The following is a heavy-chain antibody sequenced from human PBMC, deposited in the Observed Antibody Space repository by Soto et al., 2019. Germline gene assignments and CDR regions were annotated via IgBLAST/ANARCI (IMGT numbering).Heavy chain of an antibody. CDR2: IYYSGST. CDR3: ARRMAGHYFDY. Sequence: SETLSLTCTVSGGSISSYYWSWIRQPPGKGLEWIGYIYYSGSTNYNPSLKSRVTISVDTSKNQFSLKLSSVTAADTAVYYCARRMAGHYFDYWGQGTLVTVSS. CDR1: GGSISSYY. V-gene: IGHV4-59*08. D-gene: IGHD6-19*01. J-gene: IGHJ4*02.